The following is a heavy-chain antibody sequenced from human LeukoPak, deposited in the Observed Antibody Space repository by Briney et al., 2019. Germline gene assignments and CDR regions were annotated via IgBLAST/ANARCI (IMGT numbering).Heavy chain of an antibody. Sequence: GGSLRLSCAASGFTFSRYSMNWVRQAPGKGLEWVSSISSSSSYIYYADSVKGRFTISRDNAKNSLYLQMNSLRAEDTAVYYCANQHDYGDYGSDYWGQGTLVTVSS. CDR3: ANQHDYGDYGSDY. CDR2: ISSSSSYI. D-gene: IGHD4-17*01. CDR1: GFTFSRYS. V-gene: IGHV3-21*01. J-gene: IGHJ4*02.